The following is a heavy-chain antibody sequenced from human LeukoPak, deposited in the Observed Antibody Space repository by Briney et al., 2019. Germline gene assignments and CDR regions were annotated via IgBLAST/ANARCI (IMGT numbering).Heavy chain of an antibody. CDR2: IKQDAAAK. Sequence: GGSLRLSCAASGFTFSGWMSWLRQAPGKGLEWVANIKQDAAAKYYVDSVKGRFTISRDNAKNSLYLDMNSLRAEDTAVYYCARLVWGTDRYFDLWGQGTLVTVSS. D-gene: IGHD3-16*01. CDR1: GFTFSGW. V-gene: IGHV3-7*01. J-gene: IGHJ4*02. CDR3: ARLVWGTDRYFDL.